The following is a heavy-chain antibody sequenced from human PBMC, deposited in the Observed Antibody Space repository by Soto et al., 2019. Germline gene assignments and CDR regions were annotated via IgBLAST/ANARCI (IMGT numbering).Heavy chain of an antibody. CDR2: IYHTGST. Sequence: QLQLQESGSGLVKPSQTLSLTCAVSGGSISSGGYSWSWIRQPPGKGLEWIGYIYHTGSTYYNTSLKSRVTIXXDXAXTQISLKLSSVTAADTAVYYCARGRFLQRDARVFDYWGQGTLVTVSS. CDR1: GGSISSGGYS. CDR3: ARGRFLQRDARVFDY. J-gene: IGHJ4*02. D-gene: IGHD3-16*01. V-gene: IGHV4-30-2*01.